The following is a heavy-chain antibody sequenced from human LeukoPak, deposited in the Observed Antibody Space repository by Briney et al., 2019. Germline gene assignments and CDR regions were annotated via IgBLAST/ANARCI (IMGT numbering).Heavy chain of an antibody. CDR3: AKWSSSWYYFDY. CDR1: GFTFSSYG. D-gene: IGHD6-13*01. Sequence: GRSLRLSCAASGFTFSSYGMHWVRQAPGKGLEWVAVISYDGSNKYYADSVKGRFTISRDNSKNTLYLQMNSLRAEDTAVYYCAKWSSSWYYFDYWGQGTLVTVSS. J-gene: IGHJ4*02. CDR2: ISYDGSNK. V-gene: IGHV3-30*18.